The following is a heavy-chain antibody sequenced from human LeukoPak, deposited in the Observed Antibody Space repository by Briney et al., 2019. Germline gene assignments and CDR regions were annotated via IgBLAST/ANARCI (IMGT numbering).Heavy chain of an antibody. J-gene: IGHJ5*02. CDR1: GGSISSYY. CDR3: AREKIGYYDGSGRGWFDP. CDR2: IYDSGST. V-gene: IGHV4-59*12. D-gene: IGHD3-22*01. Sequence: SETLSLTCTVSGGSISSYYWSWIRQPPGEGLEWIGYIYDSGSTNYNPSLKSRVTISVDTSKNQFSLKLSSVTAADTAVYYCAREKIGYYDGSGRGWFDPWGQGTLVTVSS.